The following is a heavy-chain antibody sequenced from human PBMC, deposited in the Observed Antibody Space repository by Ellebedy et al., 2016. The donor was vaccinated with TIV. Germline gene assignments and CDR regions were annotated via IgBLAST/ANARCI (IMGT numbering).Heavy chain of an antibody. CDR2: ISYDGSNK. CDR3: ARDQGDGYNYLLSGMDY. V-gene: IGHV3-30-3*01. D-gene: IGHD5-24*01. Sequence: GESLKISXAASGFTFSNYAMHWVRQAPGKGLEWVAVISYDGSNKYSADSVKGRFTISRDNSKNTLYLQINSLRAEDTAVYSCARDQGDGYNYLLSGMDYWGQGTLVTVSS. CDR1: GFTFSNYA. J-gene: IGHJ4*02.